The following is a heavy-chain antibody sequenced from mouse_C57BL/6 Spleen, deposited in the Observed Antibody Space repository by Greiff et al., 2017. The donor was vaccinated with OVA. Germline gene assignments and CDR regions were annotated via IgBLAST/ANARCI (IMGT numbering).Heavy chain of an antibody. V-gene: IGHV1-64*01. CDR3: ARPLGREDAMDY. J-gene: IGHJ4*01. D-gene: IGHD4-1*01. Sequence: QVQLKQPGAELVKPGASVKLSCKASGYTFTSYWMHWVKQRPGQGLEWIGMIHPNSGSTNYNEKFKSKATLTVDKSSSTAYMQLSSLTSEDSAVYYCARPLGREDAMDYWGQGTSVTVSS. CDR2: IHPNSGST. CDR1: GYTFTSYW.